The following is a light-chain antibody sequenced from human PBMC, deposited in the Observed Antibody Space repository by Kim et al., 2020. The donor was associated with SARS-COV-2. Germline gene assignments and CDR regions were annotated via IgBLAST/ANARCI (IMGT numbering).Light chain of an antibody. V-gene: IGKV1-17*01. CDR2: AAS. CDR1: RGVRHE. J-gene: IGKJ2*01. Sequence: DIQMTQSPSSLSAFVGDRVTITCRASRGVRHELGWYQHKPGKAPRRLIYAASNLQSGVPFRFSGSGSGTEFTLTISSLQPEDVATYYCLKHNSYPYTFGQGTKLEIK. CDR3: LKHNSYPYT.